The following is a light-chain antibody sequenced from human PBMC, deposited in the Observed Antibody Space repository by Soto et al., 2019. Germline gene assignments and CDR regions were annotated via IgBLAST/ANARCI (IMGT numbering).Light chain of an antibody. V-gene: IGKV2-30*01. CDR2: KVS. CDR1: QSLVYSDGDTY. CDR3: MQGTHWPPIT. Sequence: DVVMTQFPLSLSVTLGQPASISCRSSQSLVYSDGDTYLHGFQQRPGQSPRRLIYKVSLRDSVGPDRFSGSGSGTVFTLKISRVEAEDVGVYYCMQGTHWPPITFGQGTRLEIK. J-gene: IGKJ5*01.